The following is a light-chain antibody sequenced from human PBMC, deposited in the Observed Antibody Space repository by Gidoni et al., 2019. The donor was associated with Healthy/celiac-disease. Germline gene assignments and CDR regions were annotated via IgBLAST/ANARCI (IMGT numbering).Light chain of an antibody. J-gene: IGKJ2*01. CDR3: QQRSNWLMYT. Sequence: ELVLTQSPATLSLSPGERATLSCRASQSVSSYLAWYQQKPGQAPRLLIYDASNRATGIPARFSGSGSGTDFTLTICRLEPEDFAVYYCQQRSNWLMYTFGQGTKLEIK. V-gene: IGKV3-11*01. CDR2: DAS. CDR1: QSVSSY.